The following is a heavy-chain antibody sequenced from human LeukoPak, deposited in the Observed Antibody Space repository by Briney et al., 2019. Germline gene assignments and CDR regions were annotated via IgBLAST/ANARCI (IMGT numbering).Heavy chain of an antibody. CDR1: GYTFTSYG. J-gene: IGHJ4*02. CDR3: ARDRAVRGVIITSPLGY. V-gene: IGHV1-18*01. CDR2: ISAYNGNT. Sequence: ASVKLSCKASGYTFTSYGISWVRQAPGQGLEWMGWISAYNGNTNYAQKLQGRVTMTTDTSTSTAYMELRSLRSDDTAVYYCARDRAVRGVIITSPLGYWGQGTLVTVSS. D-gene: IGHD3-10*01.